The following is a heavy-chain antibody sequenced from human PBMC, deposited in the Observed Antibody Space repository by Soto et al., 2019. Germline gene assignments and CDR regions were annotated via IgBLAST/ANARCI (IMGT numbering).Heavy chain of an antibody. J-gene: IGHJ6*02. V-gene: IGHV3-30*18. CDR1: GFTFSSYG. CDR2: ISYDGSNK. D-gene: IGHD3-16*01. CDR3: AKDPGAGMLHYGMDV. Sequence: QVQLVESGGGVVQPGRSLRLSCAASGFTFSSYGMHWVRQAPGKGLEWVAVISYDGSNKYYADSVKGRFTISRDNSKNTLYLQMNSLRAEDTAVYYCAKDPGAGMLHYGMDVWGQGTTVTVSS.